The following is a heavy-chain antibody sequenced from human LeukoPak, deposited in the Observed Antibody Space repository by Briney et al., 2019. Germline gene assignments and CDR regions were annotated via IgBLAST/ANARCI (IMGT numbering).Heavy chain of an antibody. CDR1: GGSISSYY. Sequence: SETLSLTCTVSGGSISSYYWSWIRQPAGKGLEWIGRIYTSGSTNYNPSLKSRVTMSVDTSKNQFSLKLSSVTAADTAVYYCARSPSYDFWSGYLDSYYYYYMDVWGKGTTVTVSS. J-gene: IGHJ6*03. D-gene: IGHD3-3*01. CDR3: ARSPSYDFWSGYLDSYYYYYMDV. V-gene: IGHV4-4*07. CDR2: IYTSGST.